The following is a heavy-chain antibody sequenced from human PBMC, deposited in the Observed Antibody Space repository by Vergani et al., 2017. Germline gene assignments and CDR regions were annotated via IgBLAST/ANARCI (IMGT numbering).Heavy chain of an antibody. J-gene: IGHJ6*02. CDR3: ARDEGHVDTAMDHYYYYGMDG. D-gene: IGHD5-18*01. Sequence: QVQLQESGPGLVKPSQTLSLTCTVPGGSISSGDYYWSWIRQPPGKGLEWIGYIYYSWITYYNPSLKSRVTISVDTSENQFSLKLSSVTAADTAVYYCARDEGHVDTAMDHYYYYGMDGWGQGTTVTVSS. V-gene: IGHV4-30-4*08. CDR1: GGSISSGDYY. CDR2: IYYSWIT.